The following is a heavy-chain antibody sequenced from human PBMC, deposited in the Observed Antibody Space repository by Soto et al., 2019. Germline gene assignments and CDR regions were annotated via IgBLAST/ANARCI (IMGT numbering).Heavy chain of an antibody. D-gene: IGHD2-2*01. Sequence: EVQLVESGGGLVQPGGSLRLSCAASGFTFVDYAMHWVRQAPGQGLEWVSGICWDGGYMGYAASVKGRFTISRDNAKKSVYRQRNSLRVEDTALYYCTKNEGHCSSISWKDAFDSWGQGTMVTVS. J-gene: IGHJ3*01. CDR1: GFTFVDYA. V-gene: IGHV3-9*01. CDR2: ICWDGGYM. CDR3: TKNEGHCSSISWKDAFDS.